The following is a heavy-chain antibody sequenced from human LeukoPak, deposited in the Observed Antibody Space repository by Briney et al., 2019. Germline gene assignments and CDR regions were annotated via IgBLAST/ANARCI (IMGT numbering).Heavy chain of an antibody. Sequence: PSDTLSLTCAVYGGSFNGYYWSWIRQPPGKGLEWIGEINHSGSTNYNPSLKSRVTISVDTSKNQFSLKLSSVTAADTAVYYCASCSETSTSFEAYYYYYYGMDVWGQGTTVTVSS. J-gene: IGHJ6*02. CDR2: INHSGST. D-gene: IGHD2-2*01. CDR1: GGSFNGYY. CDR3: ASCSETSTSFEAYYYYYYGMDV. V-gene: IGHV4-34*01.